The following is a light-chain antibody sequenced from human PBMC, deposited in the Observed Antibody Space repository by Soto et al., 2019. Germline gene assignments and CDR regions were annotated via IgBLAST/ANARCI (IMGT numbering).Light chain of an antibody. J-gene: IGLJ2*01. CDR2: DVT. CDR1: SSEVGGYNY. Sequence: QSVLTQPASVSGSPGQSITISCTGTSSEVGGYNYVSWYQQHPGKAPELMIYDVTNRPSGVSNRFSGSKSGSTASLTISGLQAEDEADYYCSSYTSSGTLVVFGGGTKVTVL. V-gene: IGLV2-14*03. CDR3: SSYTSSGTLVV.